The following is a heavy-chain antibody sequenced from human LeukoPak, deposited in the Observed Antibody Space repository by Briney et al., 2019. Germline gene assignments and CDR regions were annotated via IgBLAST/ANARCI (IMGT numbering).Heavy chain of an antibody. CDR3: ARVAKDCGGDCFSDY. V-gene: IGHV3-66*01. Sequence: GGSLRLSCAASGFTFSSYWMSWVRQTPGKGLEWVSVIYYGGSTFYADSLQGRVSMSRDNSKNILYLQINSLRAEDSAVYYCARVAKDCGGDCFSDYWGQGTLVTVSS. CDR2: IYYGGST. CDR1: GFTFSSYW. J-gene: IGHJ4*02. D-gene: IGHD2-21*02.